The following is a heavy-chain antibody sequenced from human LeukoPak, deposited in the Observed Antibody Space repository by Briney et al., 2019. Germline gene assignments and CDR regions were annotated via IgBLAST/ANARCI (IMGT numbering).Heavy chain of an antibody. V-gene: IGHV3-23*01. CDR1: GFSFNTYG. J-gene: IGHJ4*02. CDR2: ISGRGDST. D-gene: IGHD3-10*01. CDR3: ARGFRGYFDY. Sequence: PGGSLRLSCAASGFSFNTYGMSWVRQAPGKGLEWVSSISGRGDSTYYADSVKGRFTISRDNAKNSLYLQMNSLRAEDTAVYYCARGFRGYFDYWGQGTLVTVSS.